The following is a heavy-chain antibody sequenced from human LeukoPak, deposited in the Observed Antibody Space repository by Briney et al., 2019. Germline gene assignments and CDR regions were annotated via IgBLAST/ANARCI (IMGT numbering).Heavy chain of an antibody. J-gene: IGHJ6*03. CDR3: ARLYRGGSGSYFHYYYYMDV. CDR2: IYYSGST. V-gene: IGHV4-61*05. D-gene: IGHD3-10*01. Sequence: PSETLSLTCTVSGGSISSSSYYWGWIRQPPGKGLEWIGYIYYSGSTNYNPSLKSRVTISVDTSKNQFSLKLSSVTAADTAVYYCARLYRGGSGSYFHYYYYMDVWGKGTTVTISS. CDR1: GGSISSSSYY.